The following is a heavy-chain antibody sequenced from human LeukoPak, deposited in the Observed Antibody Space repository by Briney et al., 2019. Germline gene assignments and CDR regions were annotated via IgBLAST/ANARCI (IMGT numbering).Heavy chain of an antibody. J-gene: IGHJ6*03. Sequence: SETLSLTCTVSGGTIISTTYYWGWIRQPPGEGLEWIGSIDYSGSTYYNPSLKSRVTISVDTSKNQFSLNLSSVTAADTAVYSCARASGSSWYERRLHAYYYYMDVWGKGTTVTVSS. CDR3: ARASGSSWYERRLHAYYYYMDV. V-gene: IGHV4-39*07. CDR1: GGTIISTTYY. D-gene: IGHD6-13*01. CDR2: IDYSGST.